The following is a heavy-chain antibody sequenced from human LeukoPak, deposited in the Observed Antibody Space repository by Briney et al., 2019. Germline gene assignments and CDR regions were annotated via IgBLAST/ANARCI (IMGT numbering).Heavy chain of an antibody. CDR2: IVGDSSKT. CDR1: GLTHHDYA. V-gene: IGHV3-23*01. Sequence: GGSLRLSCAISGLTHHDYAMTWVRQAPGKGLEWVSTIVGDSSKTYYADSVKGRFTISRDNSNYMLFLHMNSLRAEDTAIYYCAKRPYNYYYLDVWGKGTTVTVSS. CDR3: AKRPYNYYYLDV. D-gene: IGHD2-2*02. J-gene: IGHJ6*03.